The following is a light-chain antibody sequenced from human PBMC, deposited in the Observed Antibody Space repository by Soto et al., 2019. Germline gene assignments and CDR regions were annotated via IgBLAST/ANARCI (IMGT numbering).Light chain of an antibody. Sequence: DIQMTQSPSSLSASVGDRVTITCRASQSVSTYLNWFQQKPGKAPKLLIYAANSLQRGVPSRFSGSGSGTDFTTTISSLQPEDFATYYCQQSYSTPSITFGQGTRLEIK. CDR3: QQSYSTPSIT. J-gene: IGKJ5*01. V-gene: IGKV1-39*01. CDR2: AAN. CDR1: QSVSTY.